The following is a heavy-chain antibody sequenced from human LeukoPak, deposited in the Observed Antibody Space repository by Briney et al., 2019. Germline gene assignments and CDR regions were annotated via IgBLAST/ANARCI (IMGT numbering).Heavy chain of an antibody. CDR2: IYTSGST. CDR3: ARHLRYCSGGSCFNWFDP. V-gene: IGHV4-4*07. D-gene: IGHD2-15*01. CDR1: GGSISYYY. J-gene: IGHJ5*02. Sequence: SETLSLTCTVSGGSISYYYLSWIRQPAGKGLEWIGRIYTSGSTNYNPSLKSRVTISVDKSKNQFSLKLSSVTAADTAVYYCARHLRYCSGGSCFNWFDPWGQGTLVTVSS.